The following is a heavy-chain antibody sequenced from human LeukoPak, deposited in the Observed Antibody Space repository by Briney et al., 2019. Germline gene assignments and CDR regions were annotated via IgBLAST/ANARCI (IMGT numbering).Heavy chain of an antibody. J-gene: IGHJ4*02. V-gene: IGHV1-46*01. CDR1: GYIFTSYN. CDR2: INPSGGST. D-gene: IGHD6-19*01. Sequence: EASVKVSCKASGYIFTSYNIYWVRQAPGQGLEWMGIINPSGGSTNYAQKFQGRVTMTRDTSTSTVYMELSSLRSEDTAVYYCARFAVHRRITVAGQFGLDYWGQGTLVSLSS. CDR3: ARFAVHRRITVAGQFGLDY.